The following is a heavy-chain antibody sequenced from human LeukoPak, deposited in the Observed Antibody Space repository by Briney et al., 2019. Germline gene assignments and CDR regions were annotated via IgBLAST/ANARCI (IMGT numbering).Heavy chain of an antibody. CDR1: EFTFRNYW. CDR3: ATLASIDY. CDR2: INGDGRST. Sequence: PGGSLRLSCAVSEFTFRNYWMHWVRQAPGKGPVWVSRINGDGRSTIYADSVRGRCTISRDNAKSTLYLQMNSLRAEDTAVYYCATLASIDYWGQGTLVTVSS. J-gene: IGHJ4*02. V-gene: IGHV3-74*01.